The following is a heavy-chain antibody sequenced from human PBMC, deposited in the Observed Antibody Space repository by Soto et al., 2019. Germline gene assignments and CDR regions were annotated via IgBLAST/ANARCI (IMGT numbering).Heavy chain of an antibody. CDR1: GGSISRSSYY. CDR2: IYHSGST. CDR3: ARVPGP. V-gene: IGHV4-39*07. Sequence: PSETLSLTCTVSGGSISRSSYYWGWIRQPPGKGLEWIGSIYHSGSTYYNPSLKSRVTISVDRSKNQFSLKLSSVTAADTAVYYCARVPGPWGQGTLVTVSS. J-gene: IGHJ5*02.